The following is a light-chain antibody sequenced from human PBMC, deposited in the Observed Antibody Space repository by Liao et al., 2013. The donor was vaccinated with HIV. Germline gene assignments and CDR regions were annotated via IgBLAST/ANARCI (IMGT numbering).Light chain of an antibody. V-gene: IGLV3-1*01. CDR2: EDS. CDR1: KLGDKY. CDR3: QAWDSATVV. Sequence: SYELTQSPSVSVSPGQTVAIMCSGDKLGDKYTCWYQQKPGQFPVLVIYEDSKRPSGIPERFSASNSGNTATLIISGTQALDEADYYCQAWDSATVVFGGGTKVTVL. J-gene: IGLJ3*02.